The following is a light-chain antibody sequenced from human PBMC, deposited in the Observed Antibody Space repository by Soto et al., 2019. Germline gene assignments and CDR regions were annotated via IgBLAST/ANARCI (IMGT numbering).Light chain of an antibody. CDR2: SAS. CDR3: QHYNSYPYT. Sequence: DIQMTQSPSTLSASVGDRVTITCRASQRISHYWAWYQQKPGKAPKLLIYSASDLESGVPSRFSGSGSGTEFTLNISSLQPDDFATYYCQHYNSYPYTFGQGTKLEIQ. CDR1: QRISHY. V-gene: IGKV1-5*03. J-gene: IGKJ2*01.